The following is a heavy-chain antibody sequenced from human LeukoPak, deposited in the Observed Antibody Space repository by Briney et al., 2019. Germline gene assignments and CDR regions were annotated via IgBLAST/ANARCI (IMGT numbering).Heavy chain of an antibody. D-gene: IGHD5-12*01. CDR3: ARVGYSGYDHFDY. Sequence: GGSLRLSCAASGFTFSSYWMHWVRQAPGKGLVWVSRINSDGSSTSYADSVKGRFTISRDNAKNTLFLRMNSLRAEDTAVYYCARVGYSGYDHFDYWGQATLVTVSS. V-gene: IGHV3-74*01. CDR1: GFTFSSYW. J-gene: IGHJ4*02. CDR2: INSDGSST.